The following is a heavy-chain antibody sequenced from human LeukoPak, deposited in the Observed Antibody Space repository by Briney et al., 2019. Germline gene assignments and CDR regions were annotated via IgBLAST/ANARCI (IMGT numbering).Heavy chain of an antibody. CDR1: GGSISSSNW. CDR2: IYHSGST. J-gene: IGHJ4*02. Sequence: SETLSLTCAVSGGSISSSNWWSWVRQPPGKGLEWIREIYHSGSTNYNPSLKSRVTISVDKSKNQFSLKLSSVTAADTAVYYCARADDYGDSHFDYWGQGTLVTVSS. D-gene: IGHD4-17*01. V-gene: IGHV4-4*02. CDR3: ARADDYGDSHFDY.